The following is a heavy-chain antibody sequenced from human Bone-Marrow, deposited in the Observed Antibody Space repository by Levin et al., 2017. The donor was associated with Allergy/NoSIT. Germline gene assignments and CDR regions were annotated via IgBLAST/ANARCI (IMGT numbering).Heavy chain of an antibody. D-gene: IGHD4-17*01. J-gene: IGHJ4*02. CDR3: ASADYGDHDMVWHYFDY. CDR1: GFTFSSYG. CDR2: IWYDGSNK. V-gene: IGHV3-33*01. Sequence: LSLTCAASGFTFSSYGMHWVRQAPGKGLEWVAVIWYDGSNKYYADSVKGRFTLSRDNSKNTLYLQMNSLRAEDTAVYYWASADYGDHDMVWHYFDYWGQGTLVTVSA.